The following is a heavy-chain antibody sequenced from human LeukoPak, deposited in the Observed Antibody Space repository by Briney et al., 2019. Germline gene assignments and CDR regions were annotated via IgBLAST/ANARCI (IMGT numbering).Heavy chain of an antibody. Sequence: GASVKVSSKASGYTFIGYYMHWVRQAPGHGLEWMGRINPNSGGTNYAQNFQGRVTMTRDTSISTAYMELSRLRSDDTAVYYCARGLGCSSTSCYYYFDYWGQGTLVTVSS. CDR1: GYTFIGYY. CDR3: ARGLGCSSTSCYYYFDY. J-gene: IGHJ4*02. V-gene: IGHV1-2*06. D-gene: IGHD2-2*01. CDR2: INPNSGGT.